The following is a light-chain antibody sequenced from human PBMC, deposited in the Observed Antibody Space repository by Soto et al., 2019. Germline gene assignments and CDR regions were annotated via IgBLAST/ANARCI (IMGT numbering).Light chain of an antibody. Sequence: QSALTQPASVSGSDGQSITISCTGTSGDVGDYNFVSWYQQRPGKAPKLMIHEVSNRPSGVSNRFSGSKSGTTASLTISGLQGDDEADYYCSSYTSSGTQGVFGTGTKLTVL. CDR1: SGDVGDYNF. V-gene: IGLV2-14*01. CDR3: SSYTSSGTQGV. CDR2: EVS. J-gene: IGLJ1*01.